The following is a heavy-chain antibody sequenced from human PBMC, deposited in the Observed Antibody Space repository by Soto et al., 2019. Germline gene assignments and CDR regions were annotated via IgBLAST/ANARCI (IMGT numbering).Heavy chain of an antibody. Sequence: SETLSLTCAVSGGSISSSNRWSWVRQPPGKGLEWIGEIYHSGSTNYNPSLKSRVTISVDKSKNQFSLKLSSVTAADTAVYYCARYNYYYDSSGSEPGMDVWGQGTTVTVSS. CDR3: ARYNYYYDSSGSEPGMDV. J-gene: IGHJ6*02. V-gene: IGHV4-4*02. CDR1: GGSISSSNR. D-gene: IGHD3-22*01. CDR2: IYHSGST.